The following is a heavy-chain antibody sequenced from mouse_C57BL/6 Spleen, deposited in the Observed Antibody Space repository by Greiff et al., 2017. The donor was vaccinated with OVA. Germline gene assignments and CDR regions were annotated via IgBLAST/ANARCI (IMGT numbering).Heavy chain of an antibody. D-gene: IGHD4-1*01. J-gene: IGHJ4*01. CDR3: TRRELGRRAMDY. CDR1: GYTFTDYE. Sequence: VQLQESGAELVRPGASVTLSCKASGYTFTDYEMHWVKQTPVHGLEWIGAIDPETGGTAYNQKFKGKAILTADKSSSTAYMELRSLTSEDSAVYYCTRRELGRRAMDYWGQGTSVTVSS. V-gene: IGHV1-15*01. CDR2: IDPETGGT.